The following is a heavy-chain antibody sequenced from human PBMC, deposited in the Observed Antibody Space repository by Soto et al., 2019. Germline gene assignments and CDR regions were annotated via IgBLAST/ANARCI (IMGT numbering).Heavy chain of an antibody. V-gene: IGHV3-15*07. J-gene: IGHJ4*02. Sequence: GGSLRLSCAASGFGFTNSWMNWVRQAPGKGLEWVGRIKSKNDGGTTDYAAPVQGRFTISRDDSKTTIYLQMNSLKTEDTAVYYCTSAGQYCTSTTCKAYWGQGTPVTVSS. CDR3: TSAGQYCTSTTCKAY. CDR1: GFGFTNSW. CDR2: IKSKNDGGTT. D-gene: IGHD2-2*01.